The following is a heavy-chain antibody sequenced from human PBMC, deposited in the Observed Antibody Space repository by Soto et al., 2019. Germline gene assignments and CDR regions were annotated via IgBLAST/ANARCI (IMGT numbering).Heavy chain of an antibody. D-gene: IGHD6-19*01. CDR1: AGTFSSYT. J-gene: IGHJ4*02. Sequence: SVKVSCKASAGTFSSYTISWVRQAPGQGLEWMGRIIPILGIANYAQKFQGRVTITADKSTSTAYMELRSLRSDDTAVYYCARAVAGPLFSDYWGQGTLVTVSS. CDR2: IIPILGIA. CDR3: ARAVAGPLFSDY. V-gene: IGHV1-69*02.